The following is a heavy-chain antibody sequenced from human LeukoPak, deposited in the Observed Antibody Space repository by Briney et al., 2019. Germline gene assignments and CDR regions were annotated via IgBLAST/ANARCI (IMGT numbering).Heavy chain of an antibody. D-gene: IGHD3-22*01. CDR3: GRVLSPPDSSGDY. CDR2: IKQDGSEK. CDR1: GFTFSSYW. Sequence: PGGSLRLSGAASGFTFSSYWMSWVRQAPGKGLEWVANIKQDGSEKYYVDSVKGRFTISRDNAKNSLYLQMNSLRAEDTAVYYWGRVLSPPDSSGDYWGQGTLVTVSS. J-gene: IGHJ4*02. V-gene: IGHV3-7*01.